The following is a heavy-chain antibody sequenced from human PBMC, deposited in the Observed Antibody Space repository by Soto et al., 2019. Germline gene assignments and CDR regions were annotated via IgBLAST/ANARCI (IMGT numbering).Heavy chain of an antibody. V-gene: IGHV4-34*01. Sequence: PSETLSLTCAVYGGSFSGYYWSWIRQPPGKGLEWIGEINHSGSTNYNPSLKSRVTISVDTSKNQFSLKLSSVTAADTAVYYCARERAVVLWFGELSGNWFDPWGQGTLVTVSS. J-gene: IGHJ5*02. CDR1: GGSFSGYY. CDR3: ARERAVVLWFGELSGNWFDP. CDR2: INHSGST. D-gene: IGHD3-10*01.